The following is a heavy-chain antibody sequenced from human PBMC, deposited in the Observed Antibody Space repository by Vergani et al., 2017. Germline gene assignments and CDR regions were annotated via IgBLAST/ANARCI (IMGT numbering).Heavy chain of an antibody. CDR2: ISAYNGNT. D-gene: IGHD1-26*01. V-gene: IGHV1-18*01. J-gene: IGHJ3*02. CDR1: GGTFSSYA. CDR3: ARGNIVGATTCAFDI. Sequence: QVQLVQSGAEVKKPGSSVKVSCKASGGTFSSYAISWVRQAPGQGLEWMGWISAYNGNTNYAQKLQGRVTMTTDTSTSTAYMELRSLISDDTAVYYCARGNIVGATTCAFDIWGQGTMVTVSS.